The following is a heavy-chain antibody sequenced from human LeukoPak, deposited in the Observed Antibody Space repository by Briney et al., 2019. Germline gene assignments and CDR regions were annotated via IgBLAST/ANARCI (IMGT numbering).Heavy chain of an antibody. V-gene: IGHV4-30-4*08. CDR3: ARDHQGYFDY. CDR2: IYYSGST. J-gene: IGHJ4*02. Sequence: SETLSLTCAVSGGSISSGDYYWSWIRQPRGKGLEWIGYIYYSGSTYYNPSLKSRVTISVDTSKNQFSLKLSSVTAADTAVYYCARDHQGYFDYWGQGTLVTVSS. CDR1: GGSISSGDYY.